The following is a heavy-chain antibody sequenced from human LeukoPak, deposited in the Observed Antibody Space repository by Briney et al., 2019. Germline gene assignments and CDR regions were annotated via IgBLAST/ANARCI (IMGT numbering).Heavy chain of an antibody. CDR1: GYTFTGYY. V-gene: IGHV1-2*02. J-gene: IGHJ4*02. D-gene: IGHD1-26*01. CDR2: INVHTGGT. Sequence: ASVKVSCKASGYTFTGYYIHWVRQAPGQGLEWMGWINVHTGGTNYAQKFQGRVTMTRDTSISTAYMELSGLRSDDTAVYYCARDGARGSGSYDYWGQGTLVTVSS. CDR3: ARDGARGSGSYDY.